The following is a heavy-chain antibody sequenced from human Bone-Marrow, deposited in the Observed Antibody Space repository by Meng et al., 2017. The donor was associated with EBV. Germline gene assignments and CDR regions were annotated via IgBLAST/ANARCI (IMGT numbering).Heavy chain of an antibody. CDR1: GGTVRSDA. CDR3: ASESGRGFTPDY. Sequence: QVQLVASGPGEKKSGSSVTVACKSSGGTVRSDAVSWVRQAPGQGLEWMGGLIPMSDAPHYAQKFQDRVRITAEESTSTHYMDLSGLRSEDTAVYYCASESGRGFTPDYWGQGTLVTVSS. D-gene: IGHD3-10*01. CDR2: LIPMSDAP. J-gene: IGHJ4*02. V-gene: IGHV1-69*01.